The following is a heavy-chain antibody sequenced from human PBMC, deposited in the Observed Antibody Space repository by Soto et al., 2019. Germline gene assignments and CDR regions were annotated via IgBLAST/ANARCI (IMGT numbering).Heavy chain of an antibody. J-gene: IGHJ4*02. CDR3: ARGAPVDYDSSGYIIDY. CDR1: GGTLSSYA. V-gene: IGHV1-69*01. CDR2: IIPIFGTA. Sequence: SVKVYCKDSGGTLSSYAISWVRQAPGRVLEWMGGIIPIFGTANYAQKFQGRVTITADESTSTAYMELSSLRSEDTAVYYCARGAPVDYDSSGYIIDYWGQGTLVTLSS. D-gene: IGHD3-22*01.